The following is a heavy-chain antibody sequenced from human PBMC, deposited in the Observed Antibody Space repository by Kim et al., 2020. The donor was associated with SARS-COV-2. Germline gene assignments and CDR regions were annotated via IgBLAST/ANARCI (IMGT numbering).Heavy chain of an antibody. D-gene: IGHD6-19*01. CDR3: AREQGWPNDACDI. Sequence: YAETWKSRIIIKADTSKNQFALKVNSVTPEDTAVYYCAREQGWPNDACDIWGQGTMVTVSS. J-gene: IGHJ3*02. V-gene: IGHV6-1*01.